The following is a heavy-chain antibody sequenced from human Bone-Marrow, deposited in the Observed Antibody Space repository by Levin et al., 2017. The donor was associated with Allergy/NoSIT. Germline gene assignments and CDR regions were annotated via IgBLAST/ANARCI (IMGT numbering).Heavy chain of an antibody. V-gene: IGHV3-30*04. CDR1: GFTFSSYA. J-gene: IGHJ6*02. CDR2: ISYDGSNK. Sequence: GGSLRLSCAASGFTFSSYAMHWVRQAPGKGLEWVAVISYDGSNKYYADSVKGRFTISRDNSKNTLYLQMNSLRAEDTAVYYCARDLVVFGSGSMGLLWYYYGMDGWGQGTTVTVSS. CDR3: ARDLVVFGSGSMGLLWYYYGMDG. D-gene: IGHD3-10*01.